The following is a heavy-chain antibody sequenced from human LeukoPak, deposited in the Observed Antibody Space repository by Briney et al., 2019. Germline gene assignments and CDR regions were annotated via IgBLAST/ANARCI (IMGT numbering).Heavy chain of an antibody. CDR1: GFTFSSYA. J-gene: IGHJ6*03. CDR3: AKDLSAFSPYYYYMDV. Sequence: PGGSLRLSCAASGFTFSSYAMSWVRQAPGKVLEWVSAISCSGGSTYYADSEKGRFTISRDNSKNTLYLQMNSRRAEDTSVYYCAKDLSAFSPYYYYMDVWGKGTTVTVSS. CDR2: ISCSGGST. D-gene: IGHD1-26*01. V-gene: IGHV3-23*01.